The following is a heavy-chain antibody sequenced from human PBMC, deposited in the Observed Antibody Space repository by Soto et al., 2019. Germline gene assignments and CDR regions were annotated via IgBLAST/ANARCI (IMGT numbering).Heavy chain of an antibody. J-gene: IGHJ4*02. D-gene: IGHD3-10*01. CDR2: IYYGGST. CDR3: AYGSGSPYYFHF. Sequence: PSETLSLTCTVSGGSISGSGYYWNWIRQHPGKGLEWIGYIYYGGSTYYNPSLRSRVIISVDTSKNQFSPRLSSVTASDTAVYYCAYGSGSPYYFHFWRQGTLVTVSS. CDR1: GGSISGSGYY. V-gene: IGHV4-31*03.